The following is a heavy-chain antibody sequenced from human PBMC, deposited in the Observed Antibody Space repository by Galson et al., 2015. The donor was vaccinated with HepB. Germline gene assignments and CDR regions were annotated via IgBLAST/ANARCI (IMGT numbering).Heavy chain of an antibody. D-gene: IGHD2-2*01. CDR3: AKCSSTSCYAHTDHFDY. CDR1: GGTFSSYA. V-gene: IGHV1-69*06. Sequence: SVKVSCKASGGTFSSYAISWVRQAPGQELEWMGGIIPIFGTANYAQKFQGRVTITADKSTSTAYMELSSLRSEDTAVYYCAKCSSTSCYAHTDHFDYWGQGTLVTVSS. J-gene: IGHJ4*02. CDR2: IIPIFGTA.